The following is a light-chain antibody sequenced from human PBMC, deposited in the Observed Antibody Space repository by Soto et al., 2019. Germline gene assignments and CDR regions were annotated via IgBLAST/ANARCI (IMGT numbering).Light chain of an antibody. CDR3: SSDTTSSTHVV. CDR2: DVS. CDR1: SSDVGSYNY. J-gene: IGLJ3*02. Sequence: QSALTQPASVSGSPGQSITISCTGTSSDVGSYNYVSWYQQYPGKAPKLMIYDVSNRPSGVSYRFSGSKSGNTASLTISGLHADDADDYYCSSDTTSSTHVVFGGGTKLTVL. V-gene: IGLV2-14*01.